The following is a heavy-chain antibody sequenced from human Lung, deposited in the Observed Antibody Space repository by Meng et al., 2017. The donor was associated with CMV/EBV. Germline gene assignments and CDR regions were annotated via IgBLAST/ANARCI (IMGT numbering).Heavy chain of an antibody. CDR3: AKDGLLFGGATAYVDY. Sequence: GESXKISCAASGFTFDTYGMHWVRQTPGKGLEWVAFVRNDGTNKFYGDSVKGRFTISRDNSKNTVYLEMNSLRPEETAVYYCAKDGLLFGGATAYVDYWCQGTLVTVSS. CDR2: VRNDGTNK. V-gene: IGHV3-30*02. CDR1: GFTFDTYG. D-gene: IGHD3-16*01. J-gene: IGHJ4*02.